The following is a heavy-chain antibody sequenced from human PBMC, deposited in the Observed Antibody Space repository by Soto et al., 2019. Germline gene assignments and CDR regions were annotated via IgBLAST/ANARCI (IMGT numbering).Heavy chain of an antibody. CDR1: GFPFSSYG. D-gene: IGHD2-15*01. CDR3: AGGQYYFDY. Sequence: QVQLVESGGGVVQPGRSLRLSCAASGFPFSSYGMHWVRQAPGKGLEWVAHISYDGSNKHYTDSVKGRFTISRDNSKNMLYLQMSSLRAEYTAVYYCAGGQYYFDYCGQGTRVSVSS. J-gene: IGHJ4*02. CDR2: ISYDGSNK. V-gene: IGHV3-30*03.